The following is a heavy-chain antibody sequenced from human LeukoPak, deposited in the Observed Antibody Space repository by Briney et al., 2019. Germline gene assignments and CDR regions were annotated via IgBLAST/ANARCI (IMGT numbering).Heavy chain of an antibody. J-gene: IGHJ3*02. D-gene: IGHD2-15*01. CDR2: IYYSGST. CDR3: ASPPPRVVAATPADVFDI. CDR1: GGSISRSSYY. V-gene: IGHV4-39*01. Sequence: SETLSLTCTVSGGSISRSSYYWGWIRQPPGKGLEWIGSIYYSGSTYYNPSLKSRVTISLDTSKNQFSLKLSSVTAADTAVYYCASPPPRVVAATPADVFDIWGKGTMVTVSP.